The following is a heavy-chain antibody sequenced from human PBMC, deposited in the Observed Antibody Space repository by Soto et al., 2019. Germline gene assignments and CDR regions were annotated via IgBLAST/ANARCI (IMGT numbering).Heavy chain of an antibody. Sequence: PGGSLRLSCAASGFTFSSYAMSWVHQAPGKGLEWVSAISGSGGSTYYADSVKGRFTISRDNSKNTLYLQMNSLRAEDTAVYYCAKDLDMSTTVVTAWWGQGTLVTVSS. J-gene: IGHJ4*02. V-gene: IGHV3-23*01. CDR2: ISGSGGST. CDR1: GFTFSSYA. D-gene: IGHD4-17*01. CDR3: AKDLDMSTTVVTAW.